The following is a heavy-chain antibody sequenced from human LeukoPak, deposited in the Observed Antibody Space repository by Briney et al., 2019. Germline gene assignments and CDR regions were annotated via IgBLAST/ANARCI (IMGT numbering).Heavy chain of an antibody. D-gene: IGHD3-9*01. V-gene: IGHV3-23*01. Sequence: GGSLRLSCVASGVTLSNYAMSWARQAPGKGLEWVSGISSSGSGGNTYYADSVKGRFTISRDSSRNTLFLHMNTLRAEDTAIYYCAKDNPYYDILSGYWRGTNTFDYWGQGTLVTVSS. CDR1: GVTLSNYA. J-gene: IGHJ4*02. CDR3: AKDNPYYDILSGYWRGTNTFDY. CDR2: ISSSGSGGNT.